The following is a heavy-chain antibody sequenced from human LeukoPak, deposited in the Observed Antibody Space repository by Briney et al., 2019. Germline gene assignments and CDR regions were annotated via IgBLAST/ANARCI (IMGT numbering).Heavy chain of an antibody. V-gene: IGHV3-74*01. J-gene: IGHJ4*02. D-gene: IGHD3-10*01. Sequence: AGGSLRLSCAASGFTFSSYWMHWVRQAPGKGLMWVSRINSDGSSTSYADSVKGRFTISRDDAKNTLYLQMNSLRAEDTAVYYCARYYGSGSYAVDYWGQGTLVTVSS. CDR3: ARYYGSGSYAVDY. CDR1: GFTFSSYW. CDR2: INSDGSST.